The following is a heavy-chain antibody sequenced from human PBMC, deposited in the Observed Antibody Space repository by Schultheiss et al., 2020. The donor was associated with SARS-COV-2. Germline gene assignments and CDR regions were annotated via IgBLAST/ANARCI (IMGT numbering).Heavy chain of an antibody. J-gene: IGHJ5*02. V-gene: IGHV3-23*01. CDR2: ISGSGGST. CDR3: ARSYGSGSYWGWFDP. CDR1: GFTFSSYA. Sequence: GGSLRLSCAASGFTFSSYAMSWVRQAPGKGLEWVSAISGSGGSTYYADSVKGRFTISRDNSKNTLYLQMNSLRAEDTALYYCARSYGSGSYWGWFDPWGQGTLVTVSS. D-gene: IGHD3-10*01.